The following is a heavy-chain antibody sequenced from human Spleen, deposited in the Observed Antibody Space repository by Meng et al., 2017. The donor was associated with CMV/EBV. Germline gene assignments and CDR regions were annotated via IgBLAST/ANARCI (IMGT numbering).Heavy chain of an antibody. CDR1: GGSISSYY. Sequence: GSLRLSCDVSGGSISSYYWSWIRQPPGKGLEWIGFMNSGGSANYNPSLRGRVTISVDMSRNQFSLRLSSVTAADTAVYYCARGFRLSIFGPEGYFDLWGRGTLVTVSS. CDR3: ARGFRLSIFGPEGYFDL. J-gene: IGHJ2*01. V-gene: IGHV4-59*12. CDR2: MNSGGSA. D-gene: IGHD3-3*01.